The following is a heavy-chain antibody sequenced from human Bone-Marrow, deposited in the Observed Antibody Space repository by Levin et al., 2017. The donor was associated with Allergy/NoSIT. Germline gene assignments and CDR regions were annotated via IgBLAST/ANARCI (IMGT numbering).Heavy chain of an antibody. Sequence: PSETLSLSCTVSGDSMSSSDYYWGWVRQPPGKGLECIATFYYIGNTYYNPSLKGRVTMSIDTSKNQFSLRLTSVTAADTAVFYCARGICRGGRCHFDHWGQGALVTVSS. CDR3: ARGICRGGRCHFDH. V-gene: IGHV4-39*01. CDR1: GDSMSSSDYY. D-gene: IGHD2-15*01. CDR2: FYYIGNT. J-gene: IGHJ4*02.